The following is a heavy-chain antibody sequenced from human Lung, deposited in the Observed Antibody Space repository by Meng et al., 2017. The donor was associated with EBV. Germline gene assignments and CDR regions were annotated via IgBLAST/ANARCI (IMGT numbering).Heavy chain of an antibody. CDR2: FHTSGGT. CDR1: GGSINSYY. J-gene: IGHJ4*02. D-gene: IGHD4-11*01. Sequence: QDPAPKMMKPSEPLSLTSTVSGGSINSYYWHWIRQPAGKGLEWIGRFHTSGGTKYNPSLKSRVTMSVDMSKSQLSLNLNSVTAADTAVYYCAADPLLDDYGNSFDYWGQGTLVTVSS. CDR3: AADPLLDDYGNSFDY. V-gene: IGHV4-4*07.